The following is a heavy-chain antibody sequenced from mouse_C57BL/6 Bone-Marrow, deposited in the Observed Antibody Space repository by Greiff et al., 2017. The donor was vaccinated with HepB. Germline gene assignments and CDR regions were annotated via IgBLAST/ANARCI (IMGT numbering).Heavy chain of an antibody. V-gene: IGHV1-59*01. CDR2: IDPSDSYT. CDR1: GYTFTSYW. J-gene: IGHJ3*01. CDR3: ARDSPFAY. Sequence: QVQLQQSGAELVRPGTSVKLSCKASGYTFTSYWMHWVKQRPGQGLEWIGVIDPSDSYTNYNQKFKGKATLTVDTSSSTAYMQLSSLTSEDSAVYYCARDSPFAYWGQGTLVTVSA. D-gene: IGHD2-12*01.